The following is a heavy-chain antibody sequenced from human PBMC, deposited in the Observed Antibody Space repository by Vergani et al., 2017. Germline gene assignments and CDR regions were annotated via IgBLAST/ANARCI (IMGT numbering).Heavy chain of an antibody. CDR1: GITFSSYG. J-gene: IGHJ5*02. CDR2: ISSSSSTI. Sequence: VQLVESGGGVVQPGRSLRVSCAASGITFSSYGMHWVRQAPGKGLEWVSYISSSSSTIYYADSVKGRFTISRDNAKNSLYLQMNSLRDEDTAVYYCARDAGYCSSTSCLDPWGQGTLVTVSS. V-gene: IGHV3-48*02. CDR3: ARDAGYCSSTSCLDP. D-gene: IGHD2-2*03.